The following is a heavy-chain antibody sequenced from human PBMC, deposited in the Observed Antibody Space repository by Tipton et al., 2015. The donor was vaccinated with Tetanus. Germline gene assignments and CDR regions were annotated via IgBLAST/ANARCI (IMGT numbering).Heavy chain of an antibody. V-gene: IGHV4-59*01. CDR3: ARTSGYMYSDC. D-gene: IGHD3-3*01. Sequence: LRLSCTVSGGSISSYYWTWIRQPPGRGLEWIGYIDYFGSTEYNPSLKSRVAMSVDTSKNQLSLRLNSVTSADTAVYYCARTSGYMYSDCWGQGTLVTVSS. J-gene: IGHJ4*02. CDR2: IDYFGST. CDR1: GGSISSYY.